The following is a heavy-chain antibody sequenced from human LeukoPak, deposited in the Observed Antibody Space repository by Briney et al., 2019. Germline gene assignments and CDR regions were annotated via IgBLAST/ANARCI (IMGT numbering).Heavy chain of an antibody. CDR3: AREGDSSGYYTPDY. CDR2: ISSSGSTI. Sequence: PGGSLRLSCAASGFTFSSYEMNWVRQAPGKGLEWVSYISSSGSTIYYADSVKGRFTISRDNAKNSLYLQMNSLRAEDTAVYYCAREGDSSGYYTPDYWGKGTLVTVSS. J-gene: IGHJ4*02. D-gene: IGHD3-22*01. V-gene: IGHV3-48*03. CDR1: GFTFSSYE.